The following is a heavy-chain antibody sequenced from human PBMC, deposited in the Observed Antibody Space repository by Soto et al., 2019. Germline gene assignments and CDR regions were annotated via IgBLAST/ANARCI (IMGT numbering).Heavy chain of an antibody. D-gene: IGHD1-1*01. Sequence: QVQLVESGGGVVQPGRYLRLSCAASGFTFSYHALNWVRQAPGKGLEWVAVISYDGDNKYIAESVKGRFTISRDNSKNTVSLQMNSLRAEDTAMYFCARGTTTSAFAAMDVWGQGTTVTVCS. CDR1: GFTFSYHA. V-gene: IGHV3-30-3*01. CDR2: ISYDGDNK. J-gene: IGHJ6*02. CDR3: ARGTTTSAFAAMDV.